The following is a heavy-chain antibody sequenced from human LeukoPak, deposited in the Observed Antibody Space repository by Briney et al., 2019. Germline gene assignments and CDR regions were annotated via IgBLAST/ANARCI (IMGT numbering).Heavy chain of an antibody. CDR1: GFTFSSYA. D-gene: IGHD1-26*01. V-gene: IGHV3-23*01. CDR3: ARYSGSYYYPPAWDL. Sequence: GGSLRLSCAASGFTFSSYAMSWVRQAPGKGLEWVSAISGSGGSTYYADSVKGRFTISRDNSKNTLYLQMDSLRADDTAVYYCARYSGSYYYPPAWDLWGQGTLVTVSS. J-gene: IGHJ4*02. CDR2: ISGSGGST.